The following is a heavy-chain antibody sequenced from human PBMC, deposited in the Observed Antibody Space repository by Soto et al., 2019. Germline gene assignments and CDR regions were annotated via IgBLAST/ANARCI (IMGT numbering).Heavy chain of an antibody. CDR3: AKHVDIWGAPYYFDS. V-gene: IGHV5-51*01. Sequence: PGESLKISCQASGYGFSSSWRAWVRHSPGKGLDWVGIVYPGDSETRYSPPFRGQITRSAEPSTSTAFLQWSRLKASDSGIYYCAKHVDIWGAPYYFDSWGQGTQVTVSS. CDR2: VYPGDSET. D-gene: IGHD2-2*03. CDR1: GYGFSSSW. J-gene: IGHJ4*02.